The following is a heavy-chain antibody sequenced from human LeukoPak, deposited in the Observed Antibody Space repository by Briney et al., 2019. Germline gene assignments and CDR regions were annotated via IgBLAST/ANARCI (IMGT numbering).Heavy chain of an antibody. CDR2: FDPEDGET. CDR1: GYTLTELS. D-gene: IGHD3-22*01. J-gene: IGHJ6*02. CDR3: ATHGGSSGFLYYGMDV. Sequence: GASVKVSCKVSGYTLTELSMHWVRQAPGKGLEWMGGFDPEDGETIYAQKFQGRVTMTEDTSTDTAYMELSSLRSEDTAVYYCATHGGSSGFLYYGMDVWGQGTTVTVSS. V-gene: IGHV1-24*01.